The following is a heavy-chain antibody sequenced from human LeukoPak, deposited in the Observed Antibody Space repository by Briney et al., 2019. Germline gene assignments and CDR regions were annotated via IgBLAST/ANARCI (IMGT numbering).Heavy chain of an antibody. Sequence: ASVKVSCKASGYTFTSYGISWVRQAPGQGLEWMGWISAYNGNTNYAQKLQGRVTMTTDTSTSTAYMELRSLRSDDTAVYYCARDGGYGDCGLVPLVGYYYYGMDVWGQGTTVTVSS. CDR1: GYTFTSYG. D-gene: IGHD4-17*01. V-gene: IGHV1-18*01. CDR3: ARDGGYGDCGLVPLVGYYYYGMDV. CDR2: ISAYNGNT. J-gene: IGHJ6*02.